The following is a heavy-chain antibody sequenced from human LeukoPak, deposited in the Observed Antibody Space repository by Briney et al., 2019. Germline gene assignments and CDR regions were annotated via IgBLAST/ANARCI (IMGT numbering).Heavy chain of an antibody. CDR2: ISAYNGNT. CDR1: GGTFSSYA. Sequence: ASVKVSCKASGGTFSSYAISWVRQAPGQGLEWMGWISAYNGNTNYAQKLQGRVTMTTDTSTSTAYMELRSLRSDDTAVYYCARVSKRGYCSGGSCANFDYWGQGTLVTVSS. CDR3: ARVSKRGYCSGGSCANFDY. D-gene: IGHD2-15*01. J-gene: IGHJ4*02. V-gene: IGHV1-18*01.